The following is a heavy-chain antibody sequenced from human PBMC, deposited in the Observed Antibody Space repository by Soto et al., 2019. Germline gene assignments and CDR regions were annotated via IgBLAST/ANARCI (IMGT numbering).Heavy chain of an antibody. D-gene: IGHD4-17*01. Sequence: GESLKISCKGSGYKFTTYWIGWVRQMPGKGLEWMAIIYPDDSYSRYSPSFQCQVTISADKSISTAYLQWSSLKASDTAIYYCVATYGDYLDYCVHGTLVTVSS. J-gene: IGHJ4*01. V-gene: IGHV5-51*01. CDR3: VATYGDYLDY. CDR1: GYKFTTYW. CDR2: IYPDDSYS.